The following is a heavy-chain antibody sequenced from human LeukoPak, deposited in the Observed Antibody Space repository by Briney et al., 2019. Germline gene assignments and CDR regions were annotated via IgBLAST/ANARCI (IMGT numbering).Heavy chain of an antibody. D-gene: IGHD3-10*01. J-gene: IGHJ3*02. CDR1: GFTFSNYW. CDR2: ISGSDSGT. Sequence: GGSLRLSCAASGFTFSNYWMSWVRQSPGKGLEWVSAISGSDSGTYYADSVKGRFTISRDNSKNTLYLQMNSLRAEDAAVYYCAKGDSVNYYGSGSYRNHDAFDIWGQGTMVTVSS. CDR3: AKGDSVNYYGSGSYRNHDAFDI. V-gene: IGHV3-23*01.